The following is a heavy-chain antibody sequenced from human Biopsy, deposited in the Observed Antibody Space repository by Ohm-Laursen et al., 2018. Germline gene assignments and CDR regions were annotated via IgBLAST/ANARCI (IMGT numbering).Heavy chain of an antibody. J-gene: IGHJ5*02. CDR1: GYTFTTYG. CDR2: IRTDNGAT. D-gene: IGHD1-26*01. CDR3: ARGEGSSWFDP. V-gene: IGHV1-18*04. Sequence: SVKVSCKASGYTFTTYGISWVRQAPGQGLEWMGWIRTDNGATDYAQNLQGRVTMTTDTSAATAYMELRSLTSDDTAVYFCARGEGSSWFDPWGHGTLVTVSS.